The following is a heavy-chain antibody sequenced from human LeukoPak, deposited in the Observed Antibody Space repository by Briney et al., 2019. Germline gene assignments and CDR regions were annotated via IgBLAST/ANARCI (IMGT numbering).Heavy chain of an antibody. CDR1: GYSFISYW. D-gene: IGHD1-26*01. CDR2: IYPGDSDT. CDR3: ARVNSGSYPYFDY. J-gene: IGHJ4*02. V-gene: IGHV5-51*01. Sequence: GESLQISCKGSGYSFISYWIGWVRPMPGKGLEWMGIIYPGDSDTRYSPAFQGQVTFSADRSITTAYLEWSSLKASDTAMYYCARVNSGSYPYFDYWGQGTLVTVSS.